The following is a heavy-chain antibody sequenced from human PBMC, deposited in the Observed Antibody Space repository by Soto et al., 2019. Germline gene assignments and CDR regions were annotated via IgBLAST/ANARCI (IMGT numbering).Heavy chain of an antibody. V-gene: IGHV3-30-3*01. J-gene: IGHJ4*02. D-gene: IGHD6-19*01. CDR3: ARGAGITVPGTSFDY. Sequence: QVQLVESGGGVAQPGRSLRLSCAASGFTFSSHSMHWVRQAPGKGLEWVAVIAFDGSYKYYADSVKGRFTISRDNSKNTLYLQRNSLRAEDTAVYYCARGAGITVPGTSFDYWGQGTLVTVSS. CDR1: GFTFSSHS. CDR2: IAFDGSYK.